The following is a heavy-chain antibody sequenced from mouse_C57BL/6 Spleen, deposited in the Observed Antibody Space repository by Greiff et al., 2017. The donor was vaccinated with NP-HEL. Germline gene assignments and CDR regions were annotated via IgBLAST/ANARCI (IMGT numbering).Heavy chain of an antibody. V-gene: IGHV1-62-2*01. J-gene: IGHJ1*03. CDR2: FYPGSGSI. CDR1: GYTFTEYT. D-gene: IGHD2-3*01. Sequence: VQLQQSGAELVKPGASVKLSCKASGYTFTEYTIHWVKQRSGQGLEWIGWFYPGSGSIKYNEKFKDKATLTADKSSSTGYMELSRLTSEDSAVYFCARHEDRDGYYGWYFDVWGTGTTVTVSS. CDR3: ARHEDRDGYYGWYFDV.